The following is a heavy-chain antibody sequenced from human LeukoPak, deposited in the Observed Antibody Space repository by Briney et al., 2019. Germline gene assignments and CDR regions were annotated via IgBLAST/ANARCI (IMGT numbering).Heavy chain of an antibody. Sequence: GGSLRLSCAASGFTFSSYAMSWVRQAPGKGLEWVSAISGSGGSTYYADSVKGRFTISRDNSKNTLYLQMNSLRAEDTAVYYCAHPRPGPRSGWNVDSWGQGTLVTVSS. CDR3: AHPRPGPRSGWNVDS. D-gene: IGHD6-19*01. V-gene: IGHV3-23*01. CDR2: ISGSGGST. J-gene: IGHJ4*02. CDR1: GFTFSSYA.